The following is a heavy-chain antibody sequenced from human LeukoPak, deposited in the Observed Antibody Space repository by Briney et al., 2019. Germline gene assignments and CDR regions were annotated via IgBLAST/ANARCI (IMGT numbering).Heavy chain of an antibody. CDR1: GFTFSNYW. CDR3: ATGRQLGY. Sequence: GGSLRLSCAASGFTFSNYWMSRVRQAPGKGLEWVANIKEDGSEKYYVDSVKGRFTISRDNARNSLYLQMNSLRAEDTAVYYCATGRQLGYWGQGTLVTVST. J-gene: IGHJ4*02. V-gene: IGHV3-7*01. D-gene: IGHD6-13*01. CDR2: IKEDGSEK.